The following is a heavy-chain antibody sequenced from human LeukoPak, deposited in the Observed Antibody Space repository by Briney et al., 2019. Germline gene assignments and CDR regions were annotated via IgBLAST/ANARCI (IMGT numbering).Heavy chain of an antibody. CDR2: IDISGTSI. CDR3: AKEEQYSYAI. Sequence: AGGSLRLSCAVSGFTCNNFEMNWVRQAPGKGLEWVSYIDISGTSIYYADSVKGRFTISRDNSKNTLYLQMNSLRAEDTAVYYCAKEEQYSYAIWGQGTLVTVSS. D-gene: IGHD5-18*01. V-gene: IGHV3-48*03. J-gene: IGHJ4*02. CDR1: GFTCNNFE.